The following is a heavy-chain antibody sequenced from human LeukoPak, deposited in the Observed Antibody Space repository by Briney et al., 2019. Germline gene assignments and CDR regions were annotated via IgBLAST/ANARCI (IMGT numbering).Heavy chain of an antibody. CDR2: INHSGST. J-gene: IGHJ4*02. V-gene: IGHV4-34*01. CDR1: GGSFSGYY. Sequence: SETLSLTCAVYGGSFSGYYWSWIRQPPGKGLEWIGEINHSGSTNYNPSLKSRVTISVDTSKNQFSLQLDSVTPEDTAVYYCARETTTDGSPFDYWGQGTLVTVSS. CDR3: ARETTTDGSPFDY. D-gene: IGHD1-26*01.